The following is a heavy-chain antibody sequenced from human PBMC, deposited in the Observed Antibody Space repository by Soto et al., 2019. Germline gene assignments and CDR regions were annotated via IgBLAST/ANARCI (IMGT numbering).Heavy chain of an antibody. CDR2: ISAKNGDT. D-gene: IGHD1-26*01. V-gene: IGHV1-18*01. J-gene: IGHJ6*02. CDR3: VRDRDSDTWPSRDV. Sequence: QVHLVQSGAELKKPGASVRVSCKASGYSFTRNGISWVRQAPGQGLEWMGWISAKNGDTNYAQKFQGRVIMTTDTSTSTAYMELRSLRSDDTAVYHCVRDRDSDTWPSRDVWGQGTTVTVSS. CDR1: GYSFTRNG.